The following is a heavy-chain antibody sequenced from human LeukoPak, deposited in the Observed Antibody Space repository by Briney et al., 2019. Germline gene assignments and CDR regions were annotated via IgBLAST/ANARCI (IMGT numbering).Heavy chain of an antibody. Sequence: GGSLRLSCAASGFTFSSYAMSWVRQAPGKGLEWVSVISGSGGSTYYADSVKGRFTISRDNSKNTLNLQMNSLRAEDTAVYYCAKDSNSTYNYDSSGYEDAFDIWGQGTMVTVSS. CDR1: GFTFSSYA. V-gene: IGHV3-23*01. J-gene: IGHJ3*02. D-gene: IGHD3-22*01. CDR3: AKDSNSTYNYDSSGYEDAFDI. CDR2: ISGSGGST.